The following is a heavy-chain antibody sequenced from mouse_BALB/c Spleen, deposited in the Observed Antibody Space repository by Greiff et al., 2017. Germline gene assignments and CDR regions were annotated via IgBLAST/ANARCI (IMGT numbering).Heavy chain of an antibody. CDR3: ARDGDFAWFAY. D-gene: IGHD3-3*01. Sequence: DVKLVESGGGLVQPGGSRKLSCAASGFTFSDYGMAWVRQAPGKGPEWVAFISNLAYSIYYADTVTGRFTISRENAKNTLYLEMSSLRSEDTAMYYCARDGDFAWFAYWGQGTLVTVSA. V-gene: IGHV5-15*02. J-gene: IGHJ3*01. CDR1: GFTFSDYG. CDR2: ISNLAYSI.